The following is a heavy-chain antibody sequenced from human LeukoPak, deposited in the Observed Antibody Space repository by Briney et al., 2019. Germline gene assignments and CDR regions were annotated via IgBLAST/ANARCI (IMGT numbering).Heavy chain of an antibody. CDR1: GFTFSSYG. CDR3: ARSPSMITTDYWFDP. CDR2: ISYDGSNK. J-gene: IGHJ5*02. D-gene: IGHD4-17*01. V-gene: IGHV3-30*03. Sequence: GGSLRLSCAASGFTFSSYGMHWVRQAPGKGLEWVAVISYDGSNKYYADSVKGRVTISSDNSKNTLYLQMNSLGPEDTAVYYCARSPSMITTDYWFDPWGPGTLVTVSS.